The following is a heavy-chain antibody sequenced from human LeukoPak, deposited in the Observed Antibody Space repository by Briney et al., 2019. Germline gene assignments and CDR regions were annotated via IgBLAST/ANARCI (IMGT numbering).Heavy chain of an antibody. CDR1: GFTFSNAW. CDR2: IKSKTDGGTT. D-gene: IGHD3-3*01. CDR3: TTTGDDFWSGYYKGAFDI. Sequence: GGSLRLSCAASGFTFSNAWMSWVRQAPGKGLEWVGRIKSKTDGGTTDYAAPVKGRFTISRDDSKNTLYLQMNSLKTEDTAVYYCTTTGDDFWSGYYKGAFDIWGQGTMVTVSS. V-gene: IGHV3-15*01. J-gene: IGHJ3*02.